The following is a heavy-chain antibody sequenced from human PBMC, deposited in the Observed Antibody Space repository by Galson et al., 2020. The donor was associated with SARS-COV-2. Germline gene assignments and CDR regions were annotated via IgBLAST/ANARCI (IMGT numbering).Heavy chain of an antibody. CDR2: IDWDDDK. CDR3: ARIRLEWLLSGYYYYYVRDV. D-gene: IGHD3-3*01. CDR1: GFSLSTSGMC. J-gene: IGHJ6*02. V-gene: IGHV2-70*01. Sequence: SGPPLVKPTQTLTLTCTFSGFSLSTSGMCVSWIRQPPGKALEWLALIDWDDDKYYSTSLKTRLNISKDTSKNQVVLTMTNMDPVDTATYYCARIRLEWLLSGYYYYYVRDVWGQGTTVTVSS.